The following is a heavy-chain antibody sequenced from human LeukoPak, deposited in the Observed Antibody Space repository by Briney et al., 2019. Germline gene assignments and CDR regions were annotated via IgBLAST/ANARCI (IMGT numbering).Heavy chain of an antibody. CDR2: ISPNSGDT. D-gene: IGHD6-13*01. V-gene: IGHV1-2*02. Sequence: ASVKVSCKASGYTFTGYYIHWVRQAPGQGLEWLGWISPNSGDTNYAQKFQGRVTMTRDTSISTAYMELSRLRSDDTAVYYCARGRGSWGDYWGQGTLVTVSS. CDR1: GYTFTGYY. CDR3: ARGRGSWGDY. J-gene: IGHJ4*02.